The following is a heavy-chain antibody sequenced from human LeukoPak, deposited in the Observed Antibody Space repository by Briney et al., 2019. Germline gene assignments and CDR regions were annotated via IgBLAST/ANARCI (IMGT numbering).Heavy chain of an antibody. D-gene: IGHD3-3*01. CDR2: INPNSGGT. CDR1: GYTFTGYY. CDR3: ARPSYDFWSGYFPSYYYYGMDV. J-gene: IGHJ6*02. V-gene: IGHV1-2*02. Sequence: GASVKVSCTASGYTFTGYYMHWVRQAPGQGLEWMGWINPNSGGTNYAQKFQGRVTMTRDTSISTAYMELSRLRSDDTAVYYCARPSYDFWSGYFPSYYYYGMDVWGQGTTVTVSS.